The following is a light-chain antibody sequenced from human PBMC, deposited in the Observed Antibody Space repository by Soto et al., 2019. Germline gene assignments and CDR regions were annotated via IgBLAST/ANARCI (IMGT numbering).Light chain of an antibody. CDR1: QSVSSSY. J-gene: IGKJ5*01. Sequence: EIVLYQSPGALSLSQGERATLSFRASQSVSSSYLAWYQQKPGQAPRLLIYGASSRATGIPDRFSGSGSGTDFTLTISRLEPEDFAVYYCQQYGSSLITSGQGARLAIK. V-gene: IGKV3-20*01. CDR3: QQYGSSLIT. CDR2: GAS.